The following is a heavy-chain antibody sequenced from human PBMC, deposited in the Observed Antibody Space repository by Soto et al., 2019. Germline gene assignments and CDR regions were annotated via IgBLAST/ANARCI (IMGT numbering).Heavy chain of an antibody. V-gene: IGHV1-2*04. J-gene: IGHJ6*02. Sequence: GASVKVSCKASGYTFTGYYMHWVRQAPGQGLEWMGWINPNSGGTNYAQKFQGWVTMTRDTFISTAYMELSRLRSDDTAVYYCARDLEEDIVVVPASYGMDVWGQGTTVTVSS. CDR3: ARDLEEDIVVVPASYGMDV. CDR2: INPNSGGT. CDR1: GYTFTGYY. D-gene: IGHD2-2*01.